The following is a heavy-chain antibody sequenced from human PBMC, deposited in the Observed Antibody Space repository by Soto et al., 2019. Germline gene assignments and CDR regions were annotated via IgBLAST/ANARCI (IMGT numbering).Heavy chain of an antibody. V-gene: IGHV3-15*01. J-gene: IGHJ1*01. CDR1: GFTFSDVW. CDR3: TIDNMLGATSPQFHH. D-gene: IGHD1-26*01. Sequence: GGSLRLSCAASGFTFSDVWMSWVRQIPGKGLEWVGRIKSKADGGAIDFAAPVKGRFSISGDDSKNTLYLQMNNLRIEDTAIYFCTIDNMLGATSPQFHHWGQGTLVTVSS. CDR2: IKSKADGGAI.